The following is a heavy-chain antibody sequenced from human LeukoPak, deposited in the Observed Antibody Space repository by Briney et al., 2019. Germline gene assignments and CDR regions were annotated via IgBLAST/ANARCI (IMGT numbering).Heavy chain of an antibody. D-gene: IGHD1-7*01. Sequence: SETLSLTCTVSGGSISISSYYWGWIRQPPGKGLVWIGSAYLSGSTYYNPSLKSRVTISVDTSKNQFSLKVSSVTAADTALYYCARHRIYNWNYPIWFDLWGQGTLVTVSS. J-gene: IGHJ5*02. CDR2: AYLSGST. CDR1: GGSISISSYY. V-gene: IGHV4-39*01. CDR3: ARHRIYNWNYPIWFDL.